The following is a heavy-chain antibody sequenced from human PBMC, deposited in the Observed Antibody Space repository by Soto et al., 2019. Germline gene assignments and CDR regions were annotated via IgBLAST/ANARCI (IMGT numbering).Heavy chain of an antibody. V-gene: IGHV3-30-3*01. CDR2: VSNDGRNK. Sequence: QVQLLESGGGVVQPGRSLRLSCAASGVTFSSYAMHWVRQPPGKGLEWVAVVSNDGRNKFYADSVRGRFTISGDNSKNTLYLEVGSPRVYDTAGLCCARGQHGLDNWGQGTLVLVSP. CDR1: GVTFSSYA. D-gene: IGHD2-8*01. J-gene: IGHJ4*02. CDR3: ARGQHGLDN.